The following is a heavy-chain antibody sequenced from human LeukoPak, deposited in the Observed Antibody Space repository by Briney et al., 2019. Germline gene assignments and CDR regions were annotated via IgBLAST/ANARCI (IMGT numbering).Heavy chain of an antibody. J-gene: IGHJ4*02. CDR3: ARELRRGSSSWYVSGGDY. CDR1: GYTFTSYG. V-gene: IGHV1-18*01. CDR2: ITAYNDNT. D-gene: IGHD6-13*01. Sequence: ASVKVSCKASGYTFTSYGISWVRRAPGQGLEWMGWITAYNDNTYYAQKLQGRVTMTTDTSTSTAYMELRSLRSDDTAVYYCARELRRGSSSWYVSGGDYWGQGTLVTVSS.